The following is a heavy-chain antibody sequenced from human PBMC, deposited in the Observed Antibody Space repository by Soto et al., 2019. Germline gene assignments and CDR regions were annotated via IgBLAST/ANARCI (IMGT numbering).Heavy chain of an antibody. V-gene: IGHV1-3*01. CDR2: INAGNGNT. CDR3: ARDHSTVTARLNLDY. CDR1: GDSFTSYA. D-gene: IGHD2-21*02. J-gene: IGHJ4*02. Sequence: ASVKLSCKACGDSFTSYAMHCVRQAPKQRLEWMGWINAGNGNTKYSQKFQGRVTITRDTSASTAYMELSSLRSEDTAVYYCARDHSTVTARLNLDYWGQGTLVTVSS.